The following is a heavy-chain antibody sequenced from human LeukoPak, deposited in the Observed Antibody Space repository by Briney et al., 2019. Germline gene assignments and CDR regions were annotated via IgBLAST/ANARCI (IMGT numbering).Heavy chain of an antibody. Sequence: GGSLRLSCAASGFTVSTNHMSWVRQSPGKGLEWVSVTYRGGTTDYADFVKDRFSSYRDTSKNTLDLQMNRLRAEDTAVYYCARVLGSPSYFDDWGQGTLVTVSS. CDR2: TYRGGTT. V-gene: IGHV3-66*01. J-gene: IGHJ4*02. CDR3: ARVLGSPSYFDD. D-gene: IGHD3-16*01. CDR1: GFTVSTNH.